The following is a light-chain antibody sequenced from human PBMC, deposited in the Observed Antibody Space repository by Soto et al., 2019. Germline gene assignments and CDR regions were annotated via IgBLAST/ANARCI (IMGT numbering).Light chain of an antibody. CDR1: ESVIRNY. J-gene: IGKJ2*01. V-gene: IGKV3-20*01. CDR3: QRYGTSRGT. Sequence: EIVLTQSPGTLSLSPGERATLSCRASESVIRNYLAWYQQKPGQAPRLLIYGASTRASGIPDRFSGSGSGTDFTLTISALEPEDFAVYYCQRYGTSRGTFGQGTKLEIK. CDR2: GAS.